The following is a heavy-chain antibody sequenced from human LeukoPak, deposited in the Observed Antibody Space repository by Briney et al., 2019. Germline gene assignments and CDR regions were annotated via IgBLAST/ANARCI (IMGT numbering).Heavy chain of an antibody. V-gene: IGHV3-7*01. D-gene: IGHD2-2*03. CDR1: GFTFSSYW. CDR2: IKQDGSEK. CDR3: AKNKLDIVVVPDAPPGY. J-gene: IGHJ4*02. Sequence: GGSLRLSCAASGFTFSSYWMSWVRQAPGKGLEWVANIKQDGSEKYYVDSVKGRFTISRDNAKNSLYLQMNSLRAEDTAVYYCAKNKLDIVVVPDAPPGYWGQGTLVTVSS.